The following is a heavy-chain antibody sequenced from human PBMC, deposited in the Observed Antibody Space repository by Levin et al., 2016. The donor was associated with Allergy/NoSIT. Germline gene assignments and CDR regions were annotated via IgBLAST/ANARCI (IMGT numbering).Heavy chain of an antibody. CDR1: GGSVSSHY. CDR2: IYYTGNT. D-gene: IGHD3-3*01. CDR3: ARESEGHGRNNWFDP. V-gene: IGHV4-59*02. Sequence: SETLSLTCIVSGGSVSSHYWSWIRQPPGKGLEWIGYIYYTGNTYHNPSLKGRVTMSVDTSKNQLSLRLSSVTAADTAVYFCARESEGHGRNNWFDPWGQGTLVTVSS. J-gene: IGHJ5*02.